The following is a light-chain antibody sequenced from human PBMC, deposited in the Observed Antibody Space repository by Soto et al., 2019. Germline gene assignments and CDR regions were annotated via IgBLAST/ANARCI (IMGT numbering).Light chain of an antibody. CDR1: SSDVGSYNL. CDR2: EGS. V-gene: IGLV2-23*01. Sequence: QSALTQPASVSGSPGQSITISCTGTSSDVGSYNLVSWYQQHPGKAPKLMIYEGSKRPSGVSNRFSGSKSGNTASLTISGLQAEDEADYYCCSYAGSYIWVFGGGTKLTVL. CDR3: CSYAGSYIWV. J-gene: IGLJ3*02.